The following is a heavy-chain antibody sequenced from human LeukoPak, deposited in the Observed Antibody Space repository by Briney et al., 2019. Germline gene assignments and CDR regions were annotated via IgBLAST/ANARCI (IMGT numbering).Heavy chain of an antibody. Sequence: GASVKVSCKASGGTFSSYAISWVRQAPGQGLEWMGRIIPILGIANYAQKFQGRVTVTADKSTSTAYMELSSLRSDDTALYYCARDHNSENWGSLGKWGQGTLVTVSS. CDR2: IIPILGIA. CDR3: ARDHNSENWGSLGK. V-gene: IGHV1-69*04. D-gene: IGHD7-27*01. J-gene: IGHJ4*02. CDR1: GGTFSSYA.